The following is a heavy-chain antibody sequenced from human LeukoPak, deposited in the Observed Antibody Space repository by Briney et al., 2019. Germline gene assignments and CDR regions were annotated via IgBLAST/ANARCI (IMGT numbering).Heavy chain of an antibody. V-gene: IGHV1-8*01. CDR1: GYTFTSYD. J-gene: IGHJ4*02. D-gene: IGHD2-21*02. CDR2: MNPNSGNT. Sequence: ASVKVSCKASGYTFTSYDINWVRQATGQGLEWMGWMNPNSGNTGYARKFQGRVTMTTDTSTSTAYMELRSLRSDDTAVYYCARDEVTASDYWGQGTLVTVSS. CDR3: ARDEVTASDY.